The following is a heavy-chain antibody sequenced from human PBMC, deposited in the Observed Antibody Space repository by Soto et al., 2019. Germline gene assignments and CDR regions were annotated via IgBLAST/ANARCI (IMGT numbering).Heavy chain of an antibody. CDR1: GFSFSPYP. J-gene: IGHJ6*02. V-gene: IGHV3-23*01. CDR2: ISGSGGET. CDR3: AKILSTVTTYYYGMDV. D-gene: IGHD4-17*01. Sequence: GGSLRLSCAASGFSFSPYPLTWVRQAPGKRLEGVSSISGSGGETYYIDSLTGRFTISRDNSKNTVYLQTNSLRAESPAVYYCAKILSTVTTYYYGMDVWGQGNTVTVS.